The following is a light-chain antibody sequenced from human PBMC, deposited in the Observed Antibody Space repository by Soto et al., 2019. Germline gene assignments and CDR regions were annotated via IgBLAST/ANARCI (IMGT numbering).Light chain of an antibody. Sequence: TVLTQSPGTLSLCQREKALVSCRASQSVSSNYLAWFQQKPGQAPRLLIYGASTRATGIPARFSGSGSGTEFTLIISSLQSEDSAVYYCQQYNSWLWTFGQGTKVDI. J-gene: IGKJ1*01. CDR2: GAS. CDR3: QQYNSWLWT. CDR1: QSVSSN. V-gene: IGKV3-15*01.